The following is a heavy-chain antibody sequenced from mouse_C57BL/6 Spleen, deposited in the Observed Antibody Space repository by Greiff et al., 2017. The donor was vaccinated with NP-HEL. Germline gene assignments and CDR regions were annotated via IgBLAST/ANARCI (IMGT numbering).Heavy chain of an antibody. V-gene: IGHV3-6*01. CDR3: ASFYYGNAMDY. Sequence: VQLQQSGPGLVKPSQSLSLTCSVTGYSITSGYYWNWIRQFPGNKLEWMGYISYDGSNNYNPSLKNRISITRDTSKNQFFLKLNSVTTEDTATYCCASFYYGNAMDYWGQGTSVTVSS. CDR2: ISYDGSN. D-gene: IGHD2-1*01. CDR1: GYSITSGYY. J-gene: IGHJ4*01.